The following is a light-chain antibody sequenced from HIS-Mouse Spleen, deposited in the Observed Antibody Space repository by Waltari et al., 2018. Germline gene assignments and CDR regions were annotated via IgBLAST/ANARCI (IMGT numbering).Light chain of an antibody. Sequence: SSELTQDPAVSVALGQTVRITRQGDSLSSYYASWYQQKPGQAPVLVSYGKNNRPSGIPDRFSGSSSGNTASLTITGAQAEDEADYYCNSRDSSGNHVVFGGGTKLTVL. CDR3: NSRDSSGNHVV. J-gene: IGLJ2*01. CDR1: SLSSYY. V-gene: IGLV3-19*01. CDR2: GKN.